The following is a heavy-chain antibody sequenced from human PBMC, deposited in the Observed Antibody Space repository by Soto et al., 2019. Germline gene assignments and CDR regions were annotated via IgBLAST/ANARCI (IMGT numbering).Heavy chain of an antibody. CDR1: GFTFSEFA. D-gene: IGHD2-2*02. CDR3: AKDGIPRNGFNDAFDL. CDR2: IGGYGTDT. V-gene: IGHV3-23*01. Sequence: GGSLRLSCAASGFTFSEFAMRWVRQAPGKGLECVSAIGGYGTDTYYADSVKGRFTVSRDNSANTLYLQMNNLRAEDTAVYYCAKDGIPRNGFNDAFDLWGQGTMVTVSS. J-gene: IGHJ3*01.